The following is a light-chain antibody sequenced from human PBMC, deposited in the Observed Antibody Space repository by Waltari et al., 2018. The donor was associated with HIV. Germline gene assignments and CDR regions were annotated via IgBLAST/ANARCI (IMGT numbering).Light chain of an antibody. V-gene: IGLV9-49*01. Sequence: QPVLTQPPSASASLGASVTLTCTLSSGYSNYKVDWYQQRPGKDPRFVMRVGTGGIVGSKGDGLPYRFSVLGAGLNRYLTIKNIQEEDESDYHCGADHGSGSNFVWVFGGGTKLTVL. CDR3: GADHGSGSNFVWV. CDR1: SGYSNYK. J-gene: IGLJ3*02. CDR2: VGTGGIVG.